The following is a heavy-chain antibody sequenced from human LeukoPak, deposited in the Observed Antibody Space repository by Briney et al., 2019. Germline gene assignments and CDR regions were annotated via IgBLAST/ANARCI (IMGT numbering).Heavy chain of an antibody. CDR2: IDPSGGST. CDR3: ARRSGMATVTNHDRFDP. D-gene: IGHD4-17*01. CDR1: GYTLTTYY. V-gene: IGHV1-46*01. Sequence: ASVKVSCKASGYTLTTYYMHWVRQAPGQGLEWMGIIDPSGGSTSYAQKFQGRVTMTRDTSTSTVYMELSSLRSEDTAVYYCARRSGMATVTNHDRFDPWGQGTLVTVSS. J-gene: IGHJ5*02.